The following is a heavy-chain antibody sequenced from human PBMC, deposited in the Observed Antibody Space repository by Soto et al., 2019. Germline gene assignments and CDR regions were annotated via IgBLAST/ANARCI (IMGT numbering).Heavy chain of an antibody. CDR1: GESFIGYY. CDR2: INHRGSA. D-gene: IGHD5-12*01. CDR3: ARTAIVTTNCFDP. V-gene: IGHV4-34*02. Sequence: VHLQQWGAGLLKPSEPLSLTCAVYGESFIGYYWTWIRPPPGKGLEWIGEINHRGSANYNPSLKSRVTISVDTSNNQFSLKLSSVTAADTSVYYCARTAIVTTNCFDPWGQGTLVTVSS. J-gene: IGHJ5*02.